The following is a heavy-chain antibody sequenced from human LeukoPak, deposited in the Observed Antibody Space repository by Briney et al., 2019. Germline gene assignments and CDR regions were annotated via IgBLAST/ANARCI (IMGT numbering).Heavy chain of an antibody. V-gene: IGHV4-59*01. CDR1: GGSISNYY. D-gene: IGHD6-19*01. Sequence: PSETLSLTCTVSGGSISNYYWSWIRQPPGKGLEWIGYIYYTGSTNYNPSLKSRVTISVDTSKNQFSLNLNSVTAVDTAEYYCARAPGSAYYPYYYMDVWGKGTTVTVSS. CDR3: ARAPGSAYYPYYYMDV. J-gene: IGHJ6*03. CDR2: IYYTGST.